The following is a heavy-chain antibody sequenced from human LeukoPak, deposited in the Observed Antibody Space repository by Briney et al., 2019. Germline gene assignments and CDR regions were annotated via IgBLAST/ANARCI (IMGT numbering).Heavy chain of an antibody. V-gene: IGHV4-4*07. D-gene: IGHD6-19*01. Sequence: SETLSLTRTVSGGSISSYYWSWIRQPAGKGLEWIGRFYTSGDTNYNPSLKSRVTISVDKSKNQFPLKLSSVTAADTAVYYCASEDPSGPAGYFDYWGQGTLVTVSS. CDR1: GGSISSYY. J-gene: IGHJ4*02. CDR3: ASEDPSGPAGYFDY. CDR2: FYTSGDT.